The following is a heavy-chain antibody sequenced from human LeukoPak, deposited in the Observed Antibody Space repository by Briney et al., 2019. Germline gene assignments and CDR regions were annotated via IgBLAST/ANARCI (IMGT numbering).Heavy chain of an antibody. CDR2: ISSSSNYI. Sequence: PGGSLRLSCAASGFGFDNYCMNWVRQAPGKGLEWVSTISSSSNYIYYADSVKGRFTISRDNAKNSLYLQMNSLRAEDTAVYYCARDLTDDFWSGYHLDYWGQGTLVTVSS. V-gene: IGHV3-21*01. CDR1: GFGFDNYC. J-gene: IGHJ4*02. CDR3: ARDLTDDFWSGYHLDY. D-gene: IGHD3-3*01.